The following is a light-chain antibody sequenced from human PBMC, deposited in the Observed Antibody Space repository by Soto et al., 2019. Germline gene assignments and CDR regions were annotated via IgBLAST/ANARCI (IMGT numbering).Light chain of an antibody. CDR2: EVN. CDR1: SSDVGSYDR. CDR3: CSSLGGPNWT. J-gene: IGLJ3*02. V-gene: IGLV2-23*02. Sequence: QSALTQPASVSGTPGQSITISCTGTSSDVGSYDRVSWYQHHPGKAPTLMIYEVNKRPSGVSFRFSGSKSGNTASLTISWLQAEDEAHYYCCSSLGGPNWTFGGGTKLTVL.